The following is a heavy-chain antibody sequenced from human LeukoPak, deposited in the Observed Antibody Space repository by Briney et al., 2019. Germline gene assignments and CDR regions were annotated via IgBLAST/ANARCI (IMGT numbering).Heavy chain of an antibody. V-gene: IGHV3-30-3*01. Sequence: HPGGSLRLSCAASGFTFNDYAMYWVRQTPGKGLEWVTLISYDGYDKSYADSVRGRFTISRDNSKNTLYLQMNSLRAEDTAVYYYAKVPLGKYSSGWDYWGQGTLVTVSS. CDR2: ISYDGYDK. J-gene: IGHJ4*02. CDR3: AKVPLGKYSSGWDY. CDR1: GFTFNDYA. D-gene: IGHD6-19*01.